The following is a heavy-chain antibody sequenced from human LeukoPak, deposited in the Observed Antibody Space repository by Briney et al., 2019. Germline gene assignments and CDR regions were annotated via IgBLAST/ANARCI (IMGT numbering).Heavy chain of an antibody. V-gene: IGHV5-51*01. J-gene: IGHJ3*02. CDR3: ARGFLGYCSSTSCSTYDAFDI. Sequence: GESLKISCKGSGYSFTSYWIGWVRQMPGKGLEWMGIIYPGDSDTRYRPSFQGQVTISADKSISTAYLQWSSLKASDTAMYYCARGFLGYCSSTSCSTYDAFDIWGQGTMVTVSS. CDR2: IYPGDSDT. D-gene: IGHD2-2*01. CDR1: GYSFTSYW.